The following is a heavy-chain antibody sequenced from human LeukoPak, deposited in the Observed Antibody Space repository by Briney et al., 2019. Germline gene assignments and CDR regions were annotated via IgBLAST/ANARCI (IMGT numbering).Heavy chain of an antibody. CDR1: GYTFTSYD. J-gene: IGHJ4*02. D-gene: IGHD2-2*01. CDR3: ARGLRGKIVVVPAAMDYYFDY. CDR2: MNPNSGNT. Sequence: ASVKVSCKASGYTFTSYDINWVQQATGQGLEWMGWMNPNSGNTGYAQKFQGRVTMTRNTSISTAYMELSSLRSEDTAVYYCARGLRGKIVVVPAAMDYYFDYWGQGTLVTVSS. V-gene: IGHV1-8*01.